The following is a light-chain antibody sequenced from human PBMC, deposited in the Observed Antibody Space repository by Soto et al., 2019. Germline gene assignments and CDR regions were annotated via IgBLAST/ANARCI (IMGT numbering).Light chain of an antibody. Sequence: QSVLTQPASVSGSPGQSITISCTGTSSDAGNYIFVSWYRQHPGKAPKLMIYDINNRPSGVSNRFSGSKSGNTASLTISGLQAEDEADYYCVSYTSSSTLVFGTGTKVTVL. V-gene: IGLV2-14*01. J-gene: IGLJ1*01. CDR3: VSYTSSSTLV. CDR1: SSDAGNYIF. CDR2: DIN.